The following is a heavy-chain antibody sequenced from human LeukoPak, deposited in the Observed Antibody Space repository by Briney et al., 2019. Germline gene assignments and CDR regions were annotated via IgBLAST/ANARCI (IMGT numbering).Heavy chain of an antibody. CDR3: ARGWNSMIVVN. V-gene: IGHV3-30-3*01. CDR1: GFTFRSYA. D-gene: IGHD3-22*01. Sequence: GRSLRLSCIASGFTFRSYAMHWVRQAPGKGLEWVAVISYDGNNKYYADSVKGRFTISRDNSKNTLCLQMNSLRAEDTAMYYCARGWNSMIVVNWGQGTLVTVSS. CDR2: ISYDGNNK. J-gene: IGHJ4*02.